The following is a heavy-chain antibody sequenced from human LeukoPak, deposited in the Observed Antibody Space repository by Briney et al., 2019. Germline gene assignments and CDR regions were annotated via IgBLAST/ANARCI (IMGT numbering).Heavy chain of an antibody. CDR2: ISYDGSDK. Sequence: GGSLRLSCAASGFSFSSSGMHWVRLGPGKGLECVAVISYDGSDKYYADSVKGRFTISRDNSKNTLYLQMNSLRAEDTAVYYCAKEGLLWFGEFRYYFDYWGQGTLVTVSS. D-gene: IGHD3-10*01. V-gene: IGHV3-30*18. J-gene: IGHJ4*02. CDR1: GFSFSSSG. CDR3: AKEGLLWFGEFRYYFDY.